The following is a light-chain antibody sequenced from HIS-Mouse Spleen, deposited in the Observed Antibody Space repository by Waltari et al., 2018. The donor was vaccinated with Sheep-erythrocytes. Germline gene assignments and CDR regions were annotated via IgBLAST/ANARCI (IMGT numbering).Light chain of an antibody. Sequence: ELVLTQSTATLSLSPGERATLSCRSSQSVSSYLAWYQQNPGQAPRLLIYDASNRATGIPARFSGSGSGTDFTLTISSLEPEDFAVYYCQQRSNWYTFGQGTKLEIK. J-gene: IGKJ2*01. V-gene: IGKV3-11*01. CDR3: QQRSNWYT. CDR2: DAS. CDR1: QSVSSY.